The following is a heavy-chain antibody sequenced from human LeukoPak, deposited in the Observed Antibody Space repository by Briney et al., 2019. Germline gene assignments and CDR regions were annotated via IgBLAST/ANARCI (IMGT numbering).Heavy chain of an antibody. D-gene: IGHD3-22*01. V-gene: IGHV1-18*01. CDR1: GYTFTSYG. Sequence: ASVKVSCKASGYTFTSYGISWVRQAPGQGLEWMGWISAYNGNTNYAQKLQGRVTMTTDTSTSTAYMELRSLRSDDTAVYYCAGPGIYDSSGFLLYWGQGTLVTVSS. CDR3: AGPGIYDSSGFLLY. CDR2: ISAYNGNT. J-gene: IGHJ4*02.